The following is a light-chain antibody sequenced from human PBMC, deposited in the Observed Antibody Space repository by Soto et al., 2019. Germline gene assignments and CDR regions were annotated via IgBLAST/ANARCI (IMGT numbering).Light chain of an antibody. J-gene: IGLJ2*01. CDR1: SGNIVSNY. CDR3: QSYDADILI. CDR2: EDD. V-gene: IGLV6-57*01. Sequence: NFMLTQPHSVSGSPGKTVTISCTRSSGNIVSNYVQWYQQRPGSSTTTVIFEDDDRPSGVPDRFSASLDTSTNSASLTISGLKPEDEADYYCQSYDADILIFGGGTKVTVL.